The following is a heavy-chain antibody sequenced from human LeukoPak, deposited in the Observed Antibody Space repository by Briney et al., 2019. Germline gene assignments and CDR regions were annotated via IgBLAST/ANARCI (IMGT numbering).Heavy chain of an antibody. D-gene: IGHD4-17*01. CDR1: GYTFTAYY. V-gene: IGHV1-2*02. CDR3: ARDYGDSVNYFDY. J-gene: IGHJ4*02. CDR2: INPNSGGS. Sequence: ASVKVSCKASGYTFTAYYIHWVRQAPGQGVEWMGWINPNSGGSNFAQKFQGRVTMTRDTSITTAYMELSRLRSDDTAVYYCARDYGDSVNYFDYWGRGILVTVSS.